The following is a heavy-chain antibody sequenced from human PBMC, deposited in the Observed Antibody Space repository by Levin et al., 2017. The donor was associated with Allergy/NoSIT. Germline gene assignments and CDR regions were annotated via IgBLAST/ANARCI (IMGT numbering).Heavy chain of an antibody. CDR2: ISSRGEIT. J-gene: IGHJ4*02. D-gene: IGHD2-21*02. CDR1: GFTFSNYA. CDR3: AKVSVVTATLYYSDY. Sequence: GGSLRLSCAASGFTFSNYAMNWVRQAPGKGLEWVSAISSRGEITYYADSVKGRFTISRDASKNTLYLQMNSLRAEDTAVYYCAKVSVVTATLYYSDYWGQGTQVTVSS. V-gene: IGHV3-23*01.